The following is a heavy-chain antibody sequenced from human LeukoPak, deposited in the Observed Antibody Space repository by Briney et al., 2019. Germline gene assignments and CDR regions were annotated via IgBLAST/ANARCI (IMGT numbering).Heavy chain of an antibody. V-gene: IGHV3-21*01. CDR2: ISSSSSYI. CDR3: TTDPDYVWGSYRYLLALG. Sequence: GGSLRLSCAASGFTFSSYSMNWVRQAPGKGLEWVSSISSSSSYIYYADSVKGRFTISRDNAKNSLYLQMNSLRAEDTAVYYCTTDPDYVWGSYRYLLALGWGQGTLVTVSS. D-gene: IGHD3-16*02. J-gene: IGHJ4*02. CDR1: GFTFSSYS.